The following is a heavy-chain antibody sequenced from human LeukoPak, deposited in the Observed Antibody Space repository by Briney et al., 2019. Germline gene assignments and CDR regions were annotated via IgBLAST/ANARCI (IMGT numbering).Heavy chain of an antibody. D-gene: IGHD7-27*01. CDR2: IKQDGSEK. V-gene: IGHV3-7*01. Sequence: GGSLRLSCAASGFTFSSYWMSWVRQAPGKGLEWVANIKQDGSEKYYVDPVKGRFTISRDNAKNSLYLQMNSLRAEDTAVYYCARGSTPPAVGLGIYFDYWGQGTLVTVSS. J-gene: IGHJ4*02. CDR3: ARGSTPPAVGLGIYFDY. CDR1: GFTFSSYW.